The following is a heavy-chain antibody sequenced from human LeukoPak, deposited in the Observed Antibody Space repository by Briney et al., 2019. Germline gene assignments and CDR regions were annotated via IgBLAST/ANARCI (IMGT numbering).Heavy chain of an antibody. V-gene: IGHV3-48*03. D-gene: IGHD3-10*01. CDR2: ISSSGSTI. Sequence: GGSLRLSCAASGFTFSSYEMNWVRQAPGKGLEWVSYISSSGSTIYYADSVKGRFTISRDNAKNSLYLQMNSLRSEDTAVYYCARDLGYYYSRYYMDVWGKGTTVTVSS. J-gene: IGHJ6*03. CDR3: ARDLGYYYSRYYMDV. CDR1: GFTFSSYE.